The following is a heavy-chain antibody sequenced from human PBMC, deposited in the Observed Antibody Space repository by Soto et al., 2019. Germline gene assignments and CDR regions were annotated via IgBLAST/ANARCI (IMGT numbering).Heavy chain of an antibody. D-gene: IGHD6-13*01. CDR2: IYWDDDK. V-gene: IGHV2-5*02. Sequence: QITLKESGPTLVKPTQTLTLTCTFSGFSLNTNEVGVGWIRQPPGKALERLALIYWDDDKRYRPSLKSRLTTAKDTSNKRVVLTMTNIDPVDTATYYCTHTDLVKAAAFDYWGQGTLVTVSS. CDR3: THTDLVKAAAFDY. J-gene: IGHJ4*02. CDR1: GFSLNTNEVG.